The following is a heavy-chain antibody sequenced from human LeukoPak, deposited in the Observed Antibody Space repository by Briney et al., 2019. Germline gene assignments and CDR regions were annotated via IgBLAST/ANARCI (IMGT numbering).Heavy chain of an antibody. CDR3: AKSHDIVVVVAATPPFDY. CDR1: GFTVSSNY. D-gene: IGHD2-15*01. V-gene: IGHV3-66*01. J-gene: IGHJ4*02. CDR2: IYSGGST. Sequence: PGGSLRLSCAAPGFTVSSNYMSWVRQAPGKGLEWVSVIYSGGSTYYADSVKGRFTISRDNSKNTLYLQMNSLRAEDTAVYYCAKSHDIVVVVAATPPFDYWGQGTLVTVSS.